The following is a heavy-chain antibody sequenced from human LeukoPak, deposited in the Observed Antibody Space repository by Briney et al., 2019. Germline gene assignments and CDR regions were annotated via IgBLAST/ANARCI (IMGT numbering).Heavy chain of an antibody. CDR1: GYTFTSYD. J-gene: IGHJ4*02. CDR3: ASVRGYSYGPAGL. V-gene: IGHV1-8*01. CDR2: MNPNSGKT. Sequence: ASVKVSCKASGYTFTSYDINWVRQATGQGLEWMGWMNPNSGKTGYAQKFQGRVTMTRNTSISTAYMELSSLRSEDTAVYYCASVRGYSYGPAGLWGQGTLVTVSS. D-gene: IGHD5-18*01.